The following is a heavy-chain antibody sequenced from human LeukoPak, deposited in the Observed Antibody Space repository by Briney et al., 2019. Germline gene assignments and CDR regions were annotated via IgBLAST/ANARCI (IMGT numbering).Heavy chain of an antibody. CDR2: ISGSSGII. D-gene: IGHD5-24*01. J-gene: IGHJ4*02. CDR1: GFTFNTYT. Sequence: PGGSLRLSCAASGFTFNTYTMNWVRQAPGKGLEWVSYISGSSGIIDYADSVRGRFTISRDNAKNSLYLQMNSLRAEDTALYYCAKDITKLGYKGLGYWGQGTLVTVSS. CDR3: AKDITKLGYKGLGY. V-gene: IGHV3-48*04.